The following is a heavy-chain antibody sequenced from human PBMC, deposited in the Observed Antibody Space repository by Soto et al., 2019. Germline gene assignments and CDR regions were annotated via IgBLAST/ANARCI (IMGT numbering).Heavy chain of an antibody. Sequence: QVQLQESGPGLVKPSETLSLTCTVSGGSISSYYWSWIRQPPGKGLEWIGSIYYSGSTNYNPSLKSRVTISVDTSKNEFSLKLSSVTAADTAVYYWARDAHCSSTSCPKNYGMDVWGQGTTVTVSS. CDR2: IYYSGST. J-gene: IGHJ6*02. CDR1: GGSISSYY. CDR3: ARDAHCSSTSCPKNYGMDV. D-gene: IGHD2-2*01. V-gene: IGHV4-59*01.